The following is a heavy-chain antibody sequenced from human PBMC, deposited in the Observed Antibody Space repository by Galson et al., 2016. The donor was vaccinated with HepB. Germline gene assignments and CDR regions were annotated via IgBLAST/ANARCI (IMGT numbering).Heavy chain of an antibody. D-gene: IGHD3-22*01. V-gene: IGHV3-53*01. CDR1: GSTVSSNY. CDR2: IYTGGNT. CDR3: ARGGSGYYWGFEY. J-gene: IGHJ4*02. Sequence: SLRLSCAVSGSTVSSNYMSWVRQAPGKGLEWVSLIYTGGNTCYADSVKGRFTISRDNSKSALYLQLDSLRAEDTAVYYCARGGSGYYWGFEYWGQGTLVTVSS.